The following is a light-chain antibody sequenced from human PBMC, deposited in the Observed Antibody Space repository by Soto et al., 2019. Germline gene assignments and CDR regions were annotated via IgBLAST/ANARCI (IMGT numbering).Light chain of an antibody. CDR3: QQYSYFAT. CDR1: QSISSW. V-gene: IGKV1-5*03. Sequence: DIQMTQSPSTLSASVGDRVTITCRASQSISSWLTWYQQKAGQAPKLLIYKASIVESGVPSRFSGSGSGTEFTRTISSLQPDDSATYYCQQYSYFATFGRGTRVEVK. CDR2: KAS. J-gene: IGKJ1*01.